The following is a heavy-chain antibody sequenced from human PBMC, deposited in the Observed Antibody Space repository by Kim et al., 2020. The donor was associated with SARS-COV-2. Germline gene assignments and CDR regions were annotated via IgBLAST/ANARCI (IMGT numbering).Heavy chain of an antibody. D-gene: IGHD1-26*01. CDR3: ARDLAGAYHVDV. CDR1: GYTFTKYG. V-gene: IGHV1-18*01. J-gene: IGHJ6*02. Sequence: ASVKVSCKASGYTFTKYGISWVRQAPGQGLEWMGLGSGYNDNTNYAQKLQGRATMTTDTSTRTAYMDFRRLRSDDTAVYDCARDLAGAYHVDVWGHGTTVTLSS. CDR2: GSGYNDNT.